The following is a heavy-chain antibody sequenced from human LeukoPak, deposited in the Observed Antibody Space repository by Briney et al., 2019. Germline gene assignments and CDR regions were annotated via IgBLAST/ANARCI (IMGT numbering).Heavy chain of an antibody. V-gene: IGHV1-2*02. Sequence: ASVKVSCKASGYTFTGYYMHWVRQAPGQGLEWMGWINPNSGGTNYAQKFQGRVTMTRDTSISTAYMELSSLRSEDTAVYYCARDKGYSSGAYFDYWGQGTLVTVSS. CDR1: GYTFTGYY. CDR3: ARDKGYSSGAYFDY. D-gene: IGHD6-19*01. CDR2: INPNSGGT. J-gene: IGHJ4*02.